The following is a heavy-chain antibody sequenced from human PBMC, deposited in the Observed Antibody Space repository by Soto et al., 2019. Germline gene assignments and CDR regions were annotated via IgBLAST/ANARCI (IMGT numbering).Heavy chain of an antibody. D-gene: IGHD1-1*01. CDR1: GFAFSIYA. V-gene: IGHV3-23*01. CDR3: AKDVSRDRAYKFDY. J-gene: IGHJ4*01. CDR2: ISDIGANA. Sequence: GGSLRLSCVGSGFAFSIYAMNWVRQAPGKGLEWVSGISDIGANAYYTDSVKGRFTISIDNSKNTLYLQMNSLRVEDTAVYYCAKDVSRDRAYKFDYWGQGTLVTVSS.